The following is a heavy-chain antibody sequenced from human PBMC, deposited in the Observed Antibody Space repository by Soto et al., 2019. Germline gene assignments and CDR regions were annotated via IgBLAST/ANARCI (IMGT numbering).Heavy chain of an antibody. CDR2: ISSDGSKT. D-gene: IGHD6-13*01. V-gene: IGHV3-30-3*01. CDR3: ARAGQQVAVFDY. J-gene: IGHJ4*02. CDR1: GFSFSAYS. Sequence: QVHLVESGGGVVQAGRSLRLSCAASGFSFSAYSMHWVRQAPGKGLEWVAVISSDGSKTYYAGSLKGRFTVSRDNSKNILYLQMNILRAEDTAVYYCARAGQQVAVFDYWGQGTEVTVSS.